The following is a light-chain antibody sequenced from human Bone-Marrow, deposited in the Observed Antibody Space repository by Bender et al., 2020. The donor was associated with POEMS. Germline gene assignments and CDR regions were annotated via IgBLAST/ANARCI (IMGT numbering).Light chain of an antibody. CDR3: SSYTITTTPVL. CDR2: EVS. CDR1: SGDVGGYNF. V-gene: IGLV2-14*03. Sequence: QSALAQPASVSGSPGQSITITCTGTSGDVGGYNFVSWYQQHPGKAPKLIIYEVSNRPSGVSNRFSGSKSGNSASLTISGLQAEDEADYYCSSYTITTTPVLFGGGTKLTVL. J-gene: IGLJ2*01.